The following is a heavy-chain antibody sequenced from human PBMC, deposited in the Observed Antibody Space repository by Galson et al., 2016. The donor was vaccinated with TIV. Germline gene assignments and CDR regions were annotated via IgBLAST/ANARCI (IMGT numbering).Heavy chain of an antibody. CDR3: ARKRGGVQALHA. Sequence: SVKVSCKASGGVFSNYAINWVRQAPGQGLEWMGGIVPLSSSVTYAPKFQGRMTITAGGKSFMDLSSLTSEDTAVYYCARKRGGVQALHARGQGTMVTVS. CDR1: GGVFSNYA. J-gene: IGHJ3*01. D-gene: IGHD3-16*01. V-gene: IGHV1-69*13. CDR2: IVPLSSSV.